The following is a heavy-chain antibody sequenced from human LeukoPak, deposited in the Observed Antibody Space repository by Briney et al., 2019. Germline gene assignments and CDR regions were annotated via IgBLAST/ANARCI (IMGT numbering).Heavy chain of an antibody. D-gene: IGHD3-9*01. CDR1: GFTFSSYG. J-gene: IGHJ3*02. CDR2: ISGSGGST. Sequence: GGSLRLSCAASGFTFSSYGMSWVRQAPGKGLEWVSAISGSGGSTYYADSVKGRFTISRGNSKNTLYLQMNSLRAEDTAVYYCAKDQKYDILTGYSPDAFDIWGQGTMVTVSS. V-gene: IGHV3-23*01. CDR3: AKDQKYDILTGYSPDAFDI.